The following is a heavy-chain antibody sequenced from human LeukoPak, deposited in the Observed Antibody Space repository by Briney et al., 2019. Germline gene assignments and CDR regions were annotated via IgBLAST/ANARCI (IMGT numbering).Heavy chain of an antibody. V-gene: IGHV3-48*01. CDR3: ARAKRNGFDI. J-gene: IGHJ3*02. CDR1: EFTFSSYA. CDR2: ISSSSSTI. Sequence: PGGSLRLSCAASEFTFSSYAVHWVRQAPGKGLEWVSYISSSSSTIYYADSVKGRFTISRDNAMNSVYLQMNSLRAEDTAVYYCARAKRNGFDIWGQGTMVTVSS.